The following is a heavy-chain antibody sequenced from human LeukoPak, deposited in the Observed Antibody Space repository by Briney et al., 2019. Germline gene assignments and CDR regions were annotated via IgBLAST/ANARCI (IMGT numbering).Heavy chain of an antibody. D-gene: IGHD3-10*01. V-gene: IGHV4-39*07. CDR3: ARARIRGYYGSGLDP. CDR1: GGSISSISYY. Sequence: SETLSLTCTVSGGSISSISYYWGWIRQPPGKGLEWIGHIYYSGSTFYNPSLKSRVTISVDTSKNQFSLKLRSVTAADTAVYYCARARIRGYYGSGLDPWGQGTLVTVSS. J-gene: IGHJ5*02. CDR2: IYYSGST.